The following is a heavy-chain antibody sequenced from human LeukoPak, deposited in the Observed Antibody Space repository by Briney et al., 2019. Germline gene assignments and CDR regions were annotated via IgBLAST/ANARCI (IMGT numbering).Heavy chain of an antibody. V-gene: IGHV4-59*08. CDR3: ARRFDTTGWVDY. CDR1: GGSISSYY. CDR2: IYYSGST. D-gene: IGHD6-19*01. Sequence: SETLSLTCTVSGGSISSYYWSWIRQPPGKGLEWIGYIYYSGSTNYNPSPKSRVTISVDTSKNQFSLKLSSVTAADTAVYYCARRFDTTGWVDYWGQGTLVTVSS. J-gene: IGHJ4*02.